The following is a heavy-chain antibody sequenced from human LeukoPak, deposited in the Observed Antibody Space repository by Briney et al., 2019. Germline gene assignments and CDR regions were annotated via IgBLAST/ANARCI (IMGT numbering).Heavy chain of an antibody. V-gene: IGHV3-7*03. CDR1: EFIFSDYW. CDR2: IKQGGREE. D-gene: IGHD3-10*01. Sequence: GGSLRLSCVASEFIFSDYWMSWVRQAPGKGLEWVANIKQGGREEQYVGSVKGRFTISRDDAKSTLYLQMDSLSGDDTAVYYCARDNGGWFDSWGRGTLVTVSS. CDR3: ARDNGGWFDS. J-gene: IGHJ5*01.